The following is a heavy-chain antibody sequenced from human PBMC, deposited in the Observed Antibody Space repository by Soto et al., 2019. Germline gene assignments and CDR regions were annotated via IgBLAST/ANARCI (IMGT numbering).Heavy chain of an antibody. Sequence: SGPTLVNPTQTFTLTCNFSGFSLSTSGVGVGWIRQPPGKALEWLALIYSDDDKRYSPSLKSRLTITTDTSNNQVVLTMTNMDPVDTSTYYCAHRRTKDPEISPDYWGQGTLVTVSS. CDR2: IYSDDDK. CDR3: AHRRTKDPEISPDY. V-gene: IGHV2-5*02. J-gene: IGHJ4*02. CDR1: GFSLSTSGVG.